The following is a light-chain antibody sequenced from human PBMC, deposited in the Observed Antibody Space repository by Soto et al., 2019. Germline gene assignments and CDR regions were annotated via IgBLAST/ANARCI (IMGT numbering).Light chain of an antibody. Sequence: DIQMTQSPSTMSASVGDRVTITCRASQSISTWLAWYQQKPGKAPKLLIYQASNLESEVPSRFSGSGSGTEFALTINSLQPDDFATYYCQQYNSYPWTFGQGTKVDIK. CDR2: QAS. CDR1: QSISTW. CDR3: QQYNSYPWT. V-gene: IGKV1-5*03. J-gene: IGKJ1*01.